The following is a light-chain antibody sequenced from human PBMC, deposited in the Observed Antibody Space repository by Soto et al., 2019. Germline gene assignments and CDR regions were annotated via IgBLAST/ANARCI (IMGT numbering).Light chain of an antibody. J-gene: IGKJ2*01. Sequence: EIVLTQSPGTLSLSPGERATLSCRARQSVSSSYLARYQQKPGQAPRLLIYGASSRATGIPDRFSGSGSGTDFTLAISRLEPEDFAVYYCQQYGSSPSMYTFGQGTKLEIK. CDR3: QQYGSSPSMYT. CDR2: GAS. V-gene: IGKV3-20*01. CDR1: QSVSSSY.